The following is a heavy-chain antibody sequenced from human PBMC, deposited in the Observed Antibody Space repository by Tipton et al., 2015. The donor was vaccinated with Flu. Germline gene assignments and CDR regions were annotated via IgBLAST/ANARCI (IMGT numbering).Heavy chain of an antibody. J-gene: IGHJ1*01. Sequence: TLSLTCTASGGSTNIGGHSWSWIRQPPGKGLEWIGYMYHSGSTYYNPSLNSRVTISLDRSKKQLSLKLSSVTAADSAMYYCARSGYSYGYVDRWGQGALVTVSS. V-gene: IGHV4-30-2*01. CDR1: GGSTNIGGHS. CDR3: ARSGYSYGYVDR. CDR2: MYHSGST. D-gene: IGHD3-16*01.